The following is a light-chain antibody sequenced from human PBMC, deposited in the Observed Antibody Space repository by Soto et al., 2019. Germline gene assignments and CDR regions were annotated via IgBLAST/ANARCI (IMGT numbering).Light chain of an antibody. V-gene: IGKV3-20*01. CDR1: QSVVRK. Sequence: EIVLTQSPGTLPLSPGERATLSCSASQSVVRKLAWYLQKPGQAPRRLIFVASTRATDPPARFSGRGAETDFTLTINRVEHADIAMYYCQQYGSSFATFGQGTQVE. J-gene: IGKJ1*01. CDR3: QQYGSSFAT. CDR2: VAS.